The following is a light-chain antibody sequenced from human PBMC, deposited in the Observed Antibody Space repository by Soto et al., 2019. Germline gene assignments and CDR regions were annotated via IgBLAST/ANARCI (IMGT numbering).Light chain of an antibody. CDR2: GAS. J-gene: IGKJ1*01. CDR3: QHYSTWLWT. Sequence: EIVMTQSPATLSVSPGERATLSCRASQSVSTKLAWYQQKPGQGPRLLIYGASSRATGVPARFSGRGSGTEFTLTISSLQSEDFAVYYCQHYSTWLWTFGQGTKVEIK. CDR1: QSVSTK. V-gene: IGKV3-15*01.